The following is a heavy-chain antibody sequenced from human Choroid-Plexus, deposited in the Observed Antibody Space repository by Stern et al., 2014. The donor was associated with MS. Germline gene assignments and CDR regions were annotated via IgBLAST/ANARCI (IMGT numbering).Heavy chain of an antibody. CDR2: VSYDGSNK. D-gene: IGHD2-8*02. Sequence: VQLGESGGGVVQPGRPLRLSCVASGFTFGSCAMHWVRQAPGKGLEWVAGVSYDGSNKYYADSVKGRFTISRDNSQNTLYMQMSSLSPEDTAVYYCAKDRQYWTYF. CDR3: AKDRQYWTYF. V-gene: IGHV3-30*18. J-gene: IGHJ2*01. CDR1: GFTFGSCA.